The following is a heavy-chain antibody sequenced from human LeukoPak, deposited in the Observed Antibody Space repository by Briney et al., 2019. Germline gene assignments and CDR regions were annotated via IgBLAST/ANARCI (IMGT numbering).Heavy chain of an antibody. Sequence: PGGSLRPSCAASGFTVSSNYMSWVRQAPGKGLEWISAISGSGGSTYYADSVKGRFTISRDNFKNTLYLQLNSLRAEDTAVYYCVKSPYSSAWLHYYWGQGTLVTVSS. CDR3: VKSPYSSAWLHYY. V-gene: IGHV3-23*01. CDR2: ISGSGGST. J-gene: IGHJ4*02. CDR1: GFTVSSNY. D-gene: IGHD6-19*01.